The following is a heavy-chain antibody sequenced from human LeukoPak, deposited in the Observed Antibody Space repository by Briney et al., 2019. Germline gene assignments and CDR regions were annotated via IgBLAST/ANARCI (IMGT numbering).Heavy chain of an antibody. CDR2: ISSNGGST. V-gene: IGHV3-64D*09. J-gene: IGHJ3*02. Sequence: GGSLRLSCSASGFTFSSYAMHWVRQAPGKGLEYVSAISSNGGSTYYADSVKGRFTISRDNSKNTLYLQMSSLRAEDTAVYYCVKGGHWVGATVWSDIWGQGTMVTVSS. CDR3: VKGGHWVGATVWSDI. D-gene: IGHD1-26*01. CDR1: GFTFSSYA.